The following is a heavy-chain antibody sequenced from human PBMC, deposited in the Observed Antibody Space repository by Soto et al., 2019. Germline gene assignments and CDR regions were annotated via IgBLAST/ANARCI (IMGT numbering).Heavy chain of an antibody. D-gene: IGHD6-19*01. CDR3: AKGTSSGWSRGYFDY. J-gene: IGHJ4*02. CDR1: GGFNNYA. Sequence: ASVKVSCKASGGFNNYAISWVRQAPGQGLGWMGVFIPELGTSNYAQRFQGRVTITDDKATNTAYLNLTTLTSEDTSVYYCAKGTSSGWSRGYFDYWGQGTLVTVSS. V-gene: IGHV1-69*06. CDR2: FIPELGTS.